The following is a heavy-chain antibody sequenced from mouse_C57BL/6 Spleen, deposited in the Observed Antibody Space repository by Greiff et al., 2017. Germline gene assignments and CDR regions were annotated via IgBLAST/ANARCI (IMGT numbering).Heavy chain of an antibody. CDR3: ARLYYDLYAMDY. D-gene: IGHD2-4*01. V-gene: IGHV5-16*01. Sequence: EVMLVESEGGLVQPGSSMKLSCTASGFTFSDYYMAWVRQVPEKGLERVANINYDGSSTYYLDSLKSRFIISRDNAKNILYLQMCSLKSEDTATYYCARLYYDLYAMDYWGQGTSVTVSS. CDR1: GFTFSDYY. J-gene: IGHJ4*01. CDR2: INYDGSST.